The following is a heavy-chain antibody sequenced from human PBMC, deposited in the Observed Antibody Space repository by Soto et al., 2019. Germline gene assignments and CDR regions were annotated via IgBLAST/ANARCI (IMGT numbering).Heavy chain of an antibody. J-gene: IGHJ3*02. CDR1: GFTFSSYA. Sequence: EVQLLESGGGLVQPGGSLRLSCAASGFTFSSYAMSWVHQAPGKGLEWVSAISGSGGSTYYADSVKGRFTISRDNSKNTLYLQMNSLRAEDTAVYYCGNLGYCTNGVCYDAFDIWGQGTMVTVSS. CDR2: ISGSGGST. D-gene: IGHD2-8*01. CDR3: GNLGYCTNGVCYDAFDI. V-gene: IGHV3-23*01.